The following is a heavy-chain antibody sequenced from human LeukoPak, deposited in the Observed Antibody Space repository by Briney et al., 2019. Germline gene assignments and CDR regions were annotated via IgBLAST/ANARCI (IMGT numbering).Heavy chain of an antibody. CDR1: GFIFNYYA. Sequence: GGSLRLSCATSGFIFNYYAMSWVRQAPGKGLEWVSGISGSDGSTYYADSVKGRFSISRDNSRNTLYLQMNSLRAEDTAVYYCAKHGTYYDFWSGQYYFDYWGQGTLVTVSS. CDR3: AKHGTYYDFWSGQYYFDY. CDR2: ISGSDGST. V-gene: IGHV3-23*01. D-gene: IGHD3-3*01. J-gene: IGHJ4*02.